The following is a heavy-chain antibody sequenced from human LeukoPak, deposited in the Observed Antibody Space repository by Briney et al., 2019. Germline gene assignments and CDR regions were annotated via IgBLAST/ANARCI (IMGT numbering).Heavy chain of an antibody. J-gene: IGHJ4*02. CDR1: GFTHSSYA. D-gene: IGHD2-2*02. CDR2: ISGSGGST. CDR3: AKGNGRSTSCYSR. V-gene: IGHV3-23*01. Sequence: GGSLRLSCAASGFTHSSYAMSWVRQATGKGLEWASAISGSGGSTYYADSVKGRFTISRDNSKNTLYLQMNSLRAEDTAVYYCAKGNGRSTSCYSRWGQGTLVTVSS.